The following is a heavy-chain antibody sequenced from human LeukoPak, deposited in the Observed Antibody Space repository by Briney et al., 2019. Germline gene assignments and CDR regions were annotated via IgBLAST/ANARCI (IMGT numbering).Heavy chain of an antibody. Sequence: PGGSLRLSCAASGFTFSSYSMNWVRQAPGRGLEWVSSISSSSSYIYYADSVKGRFTISRDNAKNSLYLQMNSLRAEDTAVYYCARGRYCSSTSCYGLYYYYGMDVWGQGTTVTVSS. D-gene: IGHD2-2*01. CDR1: GFTFSSYS. V-gene: IGHV3-21*01. CDR2: ISSSSSYI. J-gene: IGHJ6*02. CDR3: ARGRYCSSTSCYGLYYYYGMDV.